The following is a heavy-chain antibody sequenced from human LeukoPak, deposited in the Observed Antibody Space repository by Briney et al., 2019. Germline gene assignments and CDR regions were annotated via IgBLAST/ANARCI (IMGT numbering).Heavy chain of an antibody. CDR3: ARESSDDSSGYWGDAFDI. D-gene: IGHD3-22*01. CDR2: ISAYNGNT. Sequence: ASVKVSCKASGYTFTSYGISWVRQAPGQGLEWMGWISAYNGNTNYAQKLQGRVTMTTDTSTSTAYMELRSLRSDDTAVYYCARESSDDSSGYWGDAFDIWGQGTMVTVSS. V-gene: IGHV1-18*01. J-gene: IGHJ3*02. CDR1: GYTFTSYG.